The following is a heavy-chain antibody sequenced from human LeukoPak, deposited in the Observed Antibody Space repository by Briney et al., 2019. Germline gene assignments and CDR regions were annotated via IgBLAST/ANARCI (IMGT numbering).Heavy chain of an antibody. CDR2: IIPVLNIT. J-gene: IGHJ6*02. V-gene: IGHV1-69*10. Sequence: ASVKVSCKTSGGTFSSSAITWVRQAPGQGLEWMEGIIPVLNITTYAQKFQGRVTITADTSSSTVYVELSSLRSEETAVYYCAKDQGLTAPPPYGLDVWGQGTTVIVSS. CDR3: AKDQGLTAPPPYGLDV. D-gene: IGHD5-18*01. CDR1: GGTFSSSA.